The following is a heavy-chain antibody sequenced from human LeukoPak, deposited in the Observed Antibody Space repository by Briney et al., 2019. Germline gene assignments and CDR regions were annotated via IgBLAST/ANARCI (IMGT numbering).Heavy chain of an antibody. J-gene: IGHJ2*01. CDR2: ISAYNGNT. Sequence: ASVKVSCKASGYTFTSYGIGWVRQAPGQGLEWMGWISAYNGNTNYAQKLQGRVTMTTDTSTSTAYMELRSLRSDDTAVYYCARDGGIAAAGPRGYFDLWGRGTLVTVSS. CDR1: GYTFTSYG. V-gene: IGHV1-18*01. CDR3: ARDGGIAAAGPRGYFDL. D-gene: IGHD6-13*01.